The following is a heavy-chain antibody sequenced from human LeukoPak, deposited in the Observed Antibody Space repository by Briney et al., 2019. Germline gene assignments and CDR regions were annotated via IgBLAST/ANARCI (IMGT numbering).Heavy chain of an antibody. D-gene: IGHD1-26*01. Sequence: SETLSLTCTVSGGSISSSSYYWGWIRQPPGKGLEWIGSIYYSGSTYYNPSLKSRVTISVDTSKNQFSLKLSSATAADTAVYYCAKDDQGGLDYWGQGTLVTVSS. CDR3: AKDDQGGLDY. CDR1: GGSISSSSYY. J-gene: IGHJ4*02. CDR2: IYYSGST. V-gene: IGHV4-39*02.